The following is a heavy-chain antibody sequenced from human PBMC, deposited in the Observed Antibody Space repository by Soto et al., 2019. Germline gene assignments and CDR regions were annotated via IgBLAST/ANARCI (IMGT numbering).Heavy chain of an antibody. CDR2: IDPNSGGT. V-gene: IGHV1-2*02. J-gene: IGHJ3*01. CDR3: ARKLAVRPDECVR. CDR1: GYTFTGYY. D-gene: IGHD3-22*01. Sequence: ASVKFSCASSGYTFTGYYMHWVRQAPGQGLEWMGWIDPNSGGTNYAQKFQGRVTMTRDTSISTAYMELSRLRSDDTAVYYCARKLAVRPDECVRWCPGPMVSV.